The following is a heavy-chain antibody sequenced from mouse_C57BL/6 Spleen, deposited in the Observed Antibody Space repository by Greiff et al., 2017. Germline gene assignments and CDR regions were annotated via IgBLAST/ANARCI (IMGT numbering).Heavy chain of an antibody. D-gene: IGHD4-1*01. CDR1: GYAFSSSW. CDR2: IYPGDGDT. Sequence: VQVVESGPELVKPGASVKISCKASGYAFSSSWMNWVKQRPGEGLEWIGRIYPGDGDTNYNGKFKGKATLTADKSSSTAYMQLSSLTSEDSAVYFCARGWDGLAMDYWGQGTSVTVSS. J-gene: IGHJ4*01. CDR3: ARGWDGLAMDY. V-gene: IGHV1-82*01.